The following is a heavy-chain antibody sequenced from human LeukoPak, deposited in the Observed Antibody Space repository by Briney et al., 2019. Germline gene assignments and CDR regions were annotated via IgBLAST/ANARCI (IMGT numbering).Heavy chain of an antibody. CDR2: IYYSGST. CDR1: GGSISSSSYY. J-gene: IGHJ3*02. Sequence: SETLSLTCTVSGGSISSSSYYWGWIRQPPGKGLEWIGSIYYSGSTYYNPSLKSRVTISVDTSKNQFSLKLSSVTAADTALYYCARATTIFGVVSAFDIWGQGTMVTVSS. CDR3: ARATTIFGVVSAFDI. D-gene: IGHD3-3*01. V-gene: IGHV4-39*01.